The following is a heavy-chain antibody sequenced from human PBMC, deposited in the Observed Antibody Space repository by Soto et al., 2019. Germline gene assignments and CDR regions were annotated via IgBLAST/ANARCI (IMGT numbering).Heavy chain of an antibody. CDR2: IYDSGST. CDR3: ARTFYDILSGYYRSPAFDI. D-gene: IGHD3-9*01. V-gene: IGHV4-59*01. J-gene: IGHJ3*02. Sequence: ETLSLTCSVSGDSISTYHWSWIRQPPGKGLEWIGYIYDSGSTDYNPSLKGRVTISEDTSRNQLSLKLSSVTAADTAVYYCARTFYDILSGYYRSPAFDIWGQGTMVTVSS. CDR1: GDSISTYH.